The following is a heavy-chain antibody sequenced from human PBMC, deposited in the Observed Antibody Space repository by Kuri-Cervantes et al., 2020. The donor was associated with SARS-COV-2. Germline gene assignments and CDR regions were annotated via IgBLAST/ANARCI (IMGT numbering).Heavy chain of an antibody. V-gene: IGHV4-34*01. CDR1: GGSFSGYY. J-gene: IGHJ6*02. D-gene: IGHD6-13*01. CDR3: ASLKGAPTMAAGQGQGFCYYYYGMDV. CDR2: INHSGST. Sequence: SETLSLTCAVYGGSFSGYYWSWIRQPPGKGLEWIGEINHSGSTNYNPSLKSRVTISVDTSKNQFSLKLSSVTAADTAVYYCASLKGAPTMAAGQGQGFCYYYYGMDVWGQGTTVTVSS.